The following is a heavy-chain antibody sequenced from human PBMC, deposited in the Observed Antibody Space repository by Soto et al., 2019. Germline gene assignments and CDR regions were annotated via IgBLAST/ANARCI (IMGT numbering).Heavy chain of an antibody. CDR1: GFTFNTHW. CDR2: IYFDGITT. D-gene: IGHD1-26*01. CDR3: ARGGAMGVDY. V-gene: IGHV3-74*01. J-gene: IGHJ4*02. Sequence: GSLRLSCPASGFTFNTHWMHWVRQAPGKGLVWVSRIYFDGITTNYADSVKGRLTVSRDNAENTVYLHVNTLRDEDTAVYYCARGGAMGVDYWGQGTLVTVSS.